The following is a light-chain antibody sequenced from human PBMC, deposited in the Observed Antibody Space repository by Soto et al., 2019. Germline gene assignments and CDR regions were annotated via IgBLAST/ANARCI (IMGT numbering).Light chain of an antibody. J-gene: IGKJ2*01. CDR1: QSVSSSY. Sequence: ENVLTQSPGTLSLSPGERATLSCRASQSVSSSYLTWYQQKPGQAPRLLIYGASSRATDIPDRFRGSGTGTDFTLTISRLEPEDFAVYYCQQYDSSPVTFGQGTKLEMK. CDR2: GAS. V-gene: IGKV3-20*01. CDR3: QQYDSSPVT.